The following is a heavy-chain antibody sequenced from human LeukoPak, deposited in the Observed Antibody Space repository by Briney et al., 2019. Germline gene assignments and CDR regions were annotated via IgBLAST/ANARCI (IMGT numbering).Heavy chain of an antibody. CDR2: IKQDGSEK. CDR3: ARERGGYYYEPGDI. Sequence: GGSLRLSCAVSGFTFSGFSMSWVRQAPGKGLEWVANIKQDGSEKYYVDSVKGRFTISRDNAKNSLYLQMNSLRAEDTAIYYCARERGGYYYEPGDIWGQGTMVIVSS. D-gene: IGHD3-22*01. V-gene: IGHV3-7*01. CDR1: GFTFSGFS. J-gene: IGHJ3*02.